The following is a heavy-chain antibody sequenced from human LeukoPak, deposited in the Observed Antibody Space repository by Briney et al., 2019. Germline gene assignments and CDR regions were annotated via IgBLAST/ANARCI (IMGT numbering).Heavy chain of an antibody. CDR3: TKDRQAAGNPLFDY. CDR1: GFTFDDYA. D-gene: IGHD6-13*01. Sequence: GGSLRLSYAASGFTFDDYAMHWVRQAPGKGLEWVSGINWNSVNIAYADSVKGRFTISGDNAKNSLYLQMNSLRPEDTAFYYCTKDRQAAGNPLFDYWGQGTLVTVSS. CDR2: INWNSVNI. V-gene: IGHV3-9*01. J-gene: IGHJ4*02.